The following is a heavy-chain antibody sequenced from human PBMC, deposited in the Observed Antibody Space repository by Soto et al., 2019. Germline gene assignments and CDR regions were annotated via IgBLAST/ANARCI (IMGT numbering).Heavy chain of an antibody. D-gene: IGHD3-3*02. CDR3: ARLPSRHLVDY. Sequence: SETLSLTCTVSGSSINSSGYYWGWIRQPPGKGLEWIGRMFYGVSTYYKPSLKSRVTVSVDTSKNQFSLNLRSVTAADTAVYYCARLPSRHLVDYWGQGTLVTVSS. CDR2: MFYGVST. CDR1: GSSINSSGYY. V-gene: IGHV4-39*01. J-gene: IGHJ4*02.